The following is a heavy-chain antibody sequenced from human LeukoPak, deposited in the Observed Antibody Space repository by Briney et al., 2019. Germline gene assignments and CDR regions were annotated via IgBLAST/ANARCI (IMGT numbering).Heavy chain of an antibody. J-gene: IGHJ6*04. Sequence: SQTLSLTCTVSGGSISSGDYYWSWIRQPPGKGLEWIGYIYHSGSTYYNPSLKSRVTISVDRSKNQFSLKLSSVTAADTAVYYCARDLAAAGTPGYSGMDVWGKGTTVTVSS. CDR2: IYHSGST. CDR3: ARDLAAAGTPGYSGMDV. D-gene: IGHD6-13*01. CDR1: GGSISSGDYY. V-gene: IGHV4-30-2*01.